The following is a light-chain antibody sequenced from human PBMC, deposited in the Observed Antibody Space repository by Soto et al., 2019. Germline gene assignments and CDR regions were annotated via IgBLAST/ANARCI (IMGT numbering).Light chain of an antibody. J-gene: IGLJ2*01. CDR1: TSDVGGYNY. Sequence: QSALTQPPSVSGSPGQSITISCTGTTSDVGGYNYVSWYQQHPGKAPKLMIYDVSNWPSGIPSRFSGSKSGNTASLTISGLQPEDEADYYCSSYSGSSFVFFGGGTKVTVL. V-gene: IGLV2-14*01. CDR3: SSYSGSSFVF. CDR2: DVS.